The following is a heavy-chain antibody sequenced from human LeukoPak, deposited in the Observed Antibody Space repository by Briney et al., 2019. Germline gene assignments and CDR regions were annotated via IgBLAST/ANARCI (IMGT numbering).Heavy chain of an antibody. D-gene: IGHD2-15*01. Sequence: SETLSLTCTVSGGSISSGSYYWSWIRQPAGKGLEWIGRIYTSGSTNYNPSLKSRVTISVDTSKNQFSLKLSSMTAADTAVYYCARYCSGGSCPLGAFDIWGQGTMVTVSS. CDR1: GGSISSGSYY. CDR2: IYTSGST. V-gene: IGHV4-61*02. CDR3: ARYCSGGSCPLGAFDI. J-gene: IGHJ3*02.